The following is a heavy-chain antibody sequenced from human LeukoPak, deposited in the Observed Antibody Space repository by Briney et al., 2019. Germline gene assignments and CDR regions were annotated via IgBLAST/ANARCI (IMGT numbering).Heavy chain of an antibody. V-gene: IGHV3-48*04. CDR2: IGSDGTNR. CDR1: GFTLSGYG. J-gene: IGHJ6*03. Sequence: PGGSLRLSCAASGFTLSGYGINWVRQAPGKGLEWISYIGSDGTNRYYAGSVKGRFTISRDNAKNSLYLQMNSLTAADTAVYYCARAPNPYFTYYMEVWGKGTTVTVSS. D-gene: IGHD2-8*01. CDR3: ARAPNPYFTYYMEV.